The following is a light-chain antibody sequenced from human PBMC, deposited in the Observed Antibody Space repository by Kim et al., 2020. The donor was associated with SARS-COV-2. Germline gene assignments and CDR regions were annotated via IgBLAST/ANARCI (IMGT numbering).Light chain of an antibody. V-gene: IGLV4-69*01. CDR1: SGQSSYA. CDR3: QTWGTGINWV. CDR2: LNSDGSH. J-gene: IGLJ3*02. Sequence: VKLTCTLSSGQSSYAIAWHQQQPEKGPRYLMKLNSDGSHSKGDGIPDRFSGSSSGAERYLTISSLQSEDEADYYCQTWGTGINWVFGGGTQLTVL.